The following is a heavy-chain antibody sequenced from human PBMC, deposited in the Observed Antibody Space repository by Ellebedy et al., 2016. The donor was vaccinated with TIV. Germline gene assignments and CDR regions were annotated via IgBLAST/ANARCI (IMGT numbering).Heavy chain of an antibody. CDR2: ISVSGLS. J-gene: IGHJ4*02. Sequence: MPSETLSLTCTVSAGSINSDYSSWVRHPPGKGLEWVGYISVSGLSNYNPSLKSRVTISMDTSKNQSSLRLTSVTAADTAIYVCARLPRGDIYGYFDYWGQGTLVTVSS. V-gene: IGHV4-59*01. CDR3: ARLPRGDIYGYFDY. D-gene: IGHD5-18*01. CDR1: AGSINSDY.